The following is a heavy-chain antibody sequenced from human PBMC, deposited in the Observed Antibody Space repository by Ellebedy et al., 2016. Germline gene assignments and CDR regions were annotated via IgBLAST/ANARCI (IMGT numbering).Heavy chain of an antibody. D-gene: IGHD3-10*01. J-gene: IGHJ4*02. V-gene: IGHV3-33*01. CDR1: GFTFSSYG. CDR3: ARDWEMVRGVEEGAFDD. Sequence: GESLKISXAASGFTFSSYGMHWVRQAPGKGLEWVAVIWYDGSNKYYADSVKGRFTISRDNSKNTLYLQMNSLRAEDTAVYYCARDWEMVRGVEEGAFDDWGQGTLVTVSS. CDR2: IWYDGSNK.